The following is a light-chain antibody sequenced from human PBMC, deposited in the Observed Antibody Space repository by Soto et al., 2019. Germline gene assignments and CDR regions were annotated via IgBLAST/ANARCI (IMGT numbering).Light chain of an antibody. CDR3: SSYTISSTLVI. V-gene: IGLV2-14*03. CDR1: SSDVGGFNY. Sequence: QSVLPQPASVSGSPGQSITISCSGTSSDVGGFNYVSWYQHHPGKAPKLMIFDVNNRPAGVSNHFSGSKSGNTASLTISGLQAEDEADYYCSSYTISSTLVIFGGGTKLTVL. CDR2: DVN. J-gene: IGLJ2*01.